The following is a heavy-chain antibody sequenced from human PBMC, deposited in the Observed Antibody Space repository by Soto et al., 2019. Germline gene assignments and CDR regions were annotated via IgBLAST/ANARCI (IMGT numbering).Heavy chain of an antibody. J-gene: IGHJ4*02. Sequence: PGESLKISCKGSGYSFAGYWITWVRQKPGKGLEWMGRIDPSDSQTYYSPSFRGHVTISATKSITTVFLQWSSLRASDTAMYYCARQIYDSDTGPNFQYYFDSWGQGPRSPSPQ. CDR2: IDPSDSQT. CDR1: GYSFAGYW. V-gene: IGHV5-10-1*01. D-gene: IGHD3-22*01. CDR3: ARQIYDSDTGPNFQYYFDS.